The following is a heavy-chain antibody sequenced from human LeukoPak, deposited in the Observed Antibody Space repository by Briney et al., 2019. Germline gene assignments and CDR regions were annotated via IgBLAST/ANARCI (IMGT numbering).Heavy chain of an antibody. CDR1: GFTFGLYS. CDR3: ARGSASFFDY. J-gene: IGHJ4*02. D-gene: IGHD3-10*01. Sequence: PGGSLRLSCAASGFTFGLYSMTWVRQAPGKGLEWVSLIDSNSNFMNYADPVKGRFTISRDNAKKSLYLQMNSLRAEDTAVYYCARGSASFFDYWGQGTLVTVSS. CDR2: IDSNSNFM. V-gene: IGHV3-21*01.